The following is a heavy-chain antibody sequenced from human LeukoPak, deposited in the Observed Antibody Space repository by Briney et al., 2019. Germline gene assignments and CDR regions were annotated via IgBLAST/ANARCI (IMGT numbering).Heavy chain of an antibody. J-gene: IGHJ4*02. CDR1: GYPFGSYG. Sequence: ASVKVSCKASGYPFGSYGISWVRQAPGQGLEWMGWNSGYKGNTKYAQKLQGRVTMTTDTSTSTAYMELRSLRSDDTAVYYCARFRSRDGYNFAYWGQGTLVTVSS. CDR3: ARFRSRDGYNFAY. CDR2: NSGYKGNT. D-gene: IGHD5-24*01. V-gene: IGHV1-18*01.